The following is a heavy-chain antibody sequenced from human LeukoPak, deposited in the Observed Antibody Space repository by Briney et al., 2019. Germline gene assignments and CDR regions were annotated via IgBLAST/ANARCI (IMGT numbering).Heavy chain of an antibody. J-gene: IGHJ1*01. CDR2: ISAYNGNT. V-gene: IGHV1-18*01. CDR3: ARDSLAARLGY. D-gene: IGHD6-6*01. Sequence: GASVKVSRKASGYTFTSYGIGWVRQAPGQGLEWMGWISAYNGNTNYAQKLQGRVTMTTDTSTSTAYMKLRGLRSDDRAVYYCARDSLAARLGYWGQGTLVTVS. CDR1: GYTFTSYG.